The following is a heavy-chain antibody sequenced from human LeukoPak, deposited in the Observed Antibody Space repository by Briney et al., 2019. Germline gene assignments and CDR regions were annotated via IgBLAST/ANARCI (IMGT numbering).Heavy chain of an antibody. CDR1: GYTFSIYS. Sequence: GGSLRLSCAASGYTFSIYSMNWVRQAPGKGLEWVSSISSTSSYIYYADSVEGRFTISRDNAKNSLYLQMNSLRAEDTAVYYCTSRSSGYYAFDIWGRGTMVTVSS. CDR2: ISSTSSYI. J-gene: IGHJ3*02. D-gene: IGHD3-22*01. V-gene: IGHV3-21*04. CDR3: TSRSSGYYAFDI.